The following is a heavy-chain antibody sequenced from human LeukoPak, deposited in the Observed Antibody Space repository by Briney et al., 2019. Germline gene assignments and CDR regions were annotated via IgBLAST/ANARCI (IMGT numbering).Heavy chain of an antibody. D-gene: IGHD3-22*01. V-gene: IGHV3-23*01. J-gene: IGHJ5*02. Sequence: GGSLRLSCAASGFTFSSYAMSWVRQAPGKGPEWVSAISGSGGSTYYADSVKGRFTISRDNSKNTLYLQMNSLRAEDTAVYYCAKDLDSSGYNWFDPWGQGTLVTVSS. CDR1: GFTFSSYA. CDR3: AKDLDSSGYNWFDP. CDR2: ISGSGGST.